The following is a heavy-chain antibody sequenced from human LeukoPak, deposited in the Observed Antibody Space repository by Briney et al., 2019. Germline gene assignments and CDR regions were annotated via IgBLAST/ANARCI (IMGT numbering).Heavy chain of an antibody. J-gene: IGHJ4*02. CDR1: GFTFSSYS. V-gene: IGHV3-21*01. CDR2: FSSSGSYI. CDR3: AKRNLGNIDY. Sequence: PGGSLRLSCAASGFTFSSYSMNWVRQAPGKGLEWVSSFSSSGSYIYYADSVKGRFTISRDNSKNTLYLQMNSLRAEDTAVYYCAKRNLGNIDYWGQGTLVTVSS. D-gene: IGHD3-16*01.